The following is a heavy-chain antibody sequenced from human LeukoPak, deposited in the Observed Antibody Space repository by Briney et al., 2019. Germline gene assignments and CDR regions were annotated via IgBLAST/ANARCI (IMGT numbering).Heavy chain of an antibody. Sequence: GGSLRLSCAASGFTFSDHFMDWVRQAPGKGLEWVGRIKNKANSYITQYAASMEGRFTISRDDSKNSLYLQMSSLKTEDTAMYYCATIRGTLGYWGQGTVVTVSS. D-gene: IGHD3-16*01. CDR3: ATIRGTLGY. V-gene: IGHV3-72*01. CDR1: GFTFSDHF. J-gene: IGHJ4*02. CDR2: IKNKANSYIT.